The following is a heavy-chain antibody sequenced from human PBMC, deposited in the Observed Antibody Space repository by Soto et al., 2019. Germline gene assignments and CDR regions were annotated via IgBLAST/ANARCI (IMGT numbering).Heavy chain of an antibody. J-gene: IGHJ4*02. CDR1: GFTFSSYG. CDR3: ARDQGRRSPGNFDY. Sequence: GGSLRLSCAASGFTFSSYGMHWVRQAPGKGLEWVAVIWYDGSNKYYADSVKGRFTISRDNSKNTLYLQMNSLRAEDTAVYYCARDQGRRSPGNFDYWGQGTLVTVSS. D-gene: IGHD1-26*01. V-gene: IGHV3-33*01. CDR2: IWYDGSNK.